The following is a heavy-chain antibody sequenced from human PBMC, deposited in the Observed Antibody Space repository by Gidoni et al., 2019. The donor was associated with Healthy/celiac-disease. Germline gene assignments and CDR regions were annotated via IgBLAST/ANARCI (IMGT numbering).Heavy chain of an antibody. V-gene: IGHV4-31*03. Sequence: QVQLQESGPGLEKPSQTLSLTCTVPGGSISSGGYYWSWLRQHPGKGLEWIGYIYYSGGTYYNPSLKSRFTISVDTSKNQFSLKLSSVTAADTAVYYCARALLPVSGRYGGMDVWGQGTTVTVSS. CDR3: ARALLPVSGRYGGMDV. J-gene: IGHJ6*02. CDR1: GGSISSGGYY. CDR2: IYYSGGT. D-gene: IGHD6-19*01.